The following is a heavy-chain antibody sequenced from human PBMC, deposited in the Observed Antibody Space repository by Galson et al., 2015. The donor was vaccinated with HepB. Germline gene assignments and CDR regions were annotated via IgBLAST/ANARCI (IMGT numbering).Heavy chain of an antibody. V-gene: IGHV5-51*03. J-gene: IGHJ3*02. D-gene: IGHD4/OR15-4a*01. Sequence: QSGAEVKKPGESLRISCKGSGYTFRSYWIGWVRQMPGKGLEWMGIIFPGDSYTRYSPSFQGQVTVSVDKSINTAYLQWSSLQASDTAMYYCSTNYRNAATYSFDIWGQGTMVTVSS. CDR2: IFPGDSYT. CDR1: GYTFRSYW. CDR3: STNYRNAATYSFDI.